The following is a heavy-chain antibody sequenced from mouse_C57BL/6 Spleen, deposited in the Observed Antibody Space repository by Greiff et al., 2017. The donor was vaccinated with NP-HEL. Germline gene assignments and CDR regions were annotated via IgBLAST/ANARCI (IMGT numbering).Heavy chain of an antibody. V-gene: IGHV10-1*01. D-gene: IGHD2-2*01. CDR3: VRGGYGSLDFDY. CDR2: IRSKSNNYAT. Sequence: EVQLVESGGGLVQPKGSLKLSCAASGFSFNTYAMNWVRQAPGKGLEWVARIRSKSNNYATYYADSVKDRFTISRDDAESMLYLQMNNLKTEDTAMYYGVRGGYGSLDFDYWGQGTTLTVSS. CDR1: GFSFNTYA. J-gene: IGHJ2*01.